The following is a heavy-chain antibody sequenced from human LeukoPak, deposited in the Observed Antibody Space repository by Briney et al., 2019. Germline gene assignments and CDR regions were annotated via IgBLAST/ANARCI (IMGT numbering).Heavy chain of an antibody. CDR1: GFTFSIYV. Sequence: GGSLRLSCAASGFTFSIYVMSWVRQAPGKGLEWVSAISGSGGSTYYADSVKGRFTISRDNSKNTLYLQMNSLRAEDTAVYYCAKDGDSSGWYRYFDYWGQGTLVTVSS. CDR2: ISGSGGST. J-gene: IGHJ4*02. CDR3: AKDGDSSGWYRYFDY. V-gene: IGHV3-23*01. D-gene: IGHD6-19*01.